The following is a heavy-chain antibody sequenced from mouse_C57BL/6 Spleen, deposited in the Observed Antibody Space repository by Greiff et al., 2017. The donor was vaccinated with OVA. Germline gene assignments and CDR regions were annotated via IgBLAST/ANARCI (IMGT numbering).Heavy chain of an antibody. D-gene: IGHD1-1*01. CDR3: ARQTTVVNYFDY. V-gene: IGHV1-80*01. CDR2: IYPGDGDT. Sequence: QVQLQQSGAELVKPGASVKISCKASGYAFSSYWMNWVKQRPGKGLEWIGQIYPGDGDTNYNGKFKGKATLTADKSSSTAYMQLSSLTSEDSAVYFCARQTTVVNYFDYWGQGTTLTVSS. J-gene: IGHJ2*01. CDR1: GYAFSSYW.